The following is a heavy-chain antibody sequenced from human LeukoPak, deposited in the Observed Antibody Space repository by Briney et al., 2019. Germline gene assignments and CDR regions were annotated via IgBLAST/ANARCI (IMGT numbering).Heavy chain of an antibody. CDR2: ITASGGNT. Sequence: SGGSLRLSCAASGFTFSSYAMGWVRQAPGKGLEWVSAITASGGNTYYADSVKGWFTISRDNSKNTLYLQVNSLRAEDTAVHYCAKGNGYSYGRYYFDYWGQGTLVTVSS. D-gene: IGHD5-18*01. V-gene: IGHV3-23*01. J-gene: IGHJ4*02. CDR3: AKGNGYSYGRYYFDY. CDR1: GFTFSSYA.